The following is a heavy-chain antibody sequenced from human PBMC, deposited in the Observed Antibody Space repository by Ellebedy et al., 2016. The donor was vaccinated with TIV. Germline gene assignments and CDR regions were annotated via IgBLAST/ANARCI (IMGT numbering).Heavy chain of an antibody. CDR2: IIPIFGTA. CDR3: ARRGGYCTSTSCYYYYGLDV. D-gene: IGHD2-2*01. J-gene: IGHJ6*02. Sequence: SVKVSXXASGGTFSSYAISWVRQAPGQGLEWMGGIIPIFGTANYAQKFQGRVTITADKSTSTAYMELRSLRSDDTAVYYCARRGGYCTSTSCYYYYGLDVWGQGTTVTVSS. CDR1: GGTFSSYA. V-gene: IGHV1-69*06.